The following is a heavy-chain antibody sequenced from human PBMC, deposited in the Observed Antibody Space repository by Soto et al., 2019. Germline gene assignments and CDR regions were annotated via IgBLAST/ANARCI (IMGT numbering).Heavy chain of an antibody. CDR3: ARALVTDYNSRDYHYYFAMDV. D-gene: IGHD3-22*01. V-gene: IGHV4-31*02. Sequence: SETLSLTCVVSGGPVSGDDLYWSWIRHLPGKGLEWIANVYHTGTTYYNPSLKSRVSMPVDTSQNQFSLILASVTAADTAVYYCARALVTDYNSRDYHYYFAMDVWDQGTSVTVSS. J-gene: IGHJ6*02. CDR2: VYHTGTT. CDR1: GGPVSGDDLY.